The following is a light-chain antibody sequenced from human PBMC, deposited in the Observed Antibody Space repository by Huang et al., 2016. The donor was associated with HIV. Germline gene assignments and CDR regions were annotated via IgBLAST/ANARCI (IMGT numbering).Light chain of an antibody. Sequence: EIVLTQSPTPLSLSPWERATLPCRSSQSVNRYLPGYQRKPGQAPRPLIYDAANRATGIPARFSGSGSGTDVTLTISSLEPEDFAVYYCQQRSNWPPITFGQGTRLEIK. J-gene: IGKJ5*01. CDR3: QQRSNWPPIT. CDR2: DAA. CDR1: QSVNRY. V-gene: IGKV3-11*01.